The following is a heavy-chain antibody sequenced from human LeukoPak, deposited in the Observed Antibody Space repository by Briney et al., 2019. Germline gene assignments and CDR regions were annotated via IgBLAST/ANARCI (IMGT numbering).Heavy chain of an antibody. CDR3: VRDGGVSGYDLLNY. J-gene: IGHJ4*02. D-gene: IGHD5-12*01. V-gene: IGHV3-7*01. CDR2: INQDATKE. Sequence: GGSLRLSCAASGFTFSNYWMTWVRQAPGKGLEWVAVINQDATKEYYMDSVKARFTISRDNAKNSVSLQMNSLRAEDTAVYYCVRDGGVSGYDLLNYWGQGTLVTVSS. CDR1: GFTFSNYW.